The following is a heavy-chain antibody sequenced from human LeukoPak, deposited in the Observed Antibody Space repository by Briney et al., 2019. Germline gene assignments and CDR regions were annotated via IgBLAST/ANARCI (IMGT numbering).Heavy chain of an antibody. Sequence: GGSLRLSCAASGFTFSSDAMSWVRQAPGKGLEWVSAISGSGGSTYYADSVKGRFTISRDNSKNTLYLQMNSLRAEDTAVYYCAKDPRYSSGLFDYWGQGTLVTVSS. CDR3: AKDPRYSSGLFDY. J-gene: IGHJ4*02. V-gene: IGHV3-23*01. CDR2: ISGSGGST. CDR1: GFTFSSDA. D-gene: IGHD6-19*01.